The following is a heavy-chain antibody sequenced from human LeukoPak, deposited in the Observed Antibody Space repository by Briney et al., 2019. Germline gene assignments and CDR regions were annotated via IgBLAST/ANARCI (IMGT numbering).Heavy chain of an antibody. V-gene: IGHV3-23*01. CDR2: ISGSGGST. Sequence: GGSLRLSCAASGFTFSSYSMNWVRQAPGKGLEWVSTISGSGGSTYYADSVKGRFTISRDNSKNKLYLQMNSLRAEDTAVYYCARGLSGYSSSLGYWGQGTLVTVSS. CDR1: GFTFSSYS. D-gene: IGHD6-6*01. J-gene: IGHJ4*02. CDR3: ARGLSGYSSSLGY.